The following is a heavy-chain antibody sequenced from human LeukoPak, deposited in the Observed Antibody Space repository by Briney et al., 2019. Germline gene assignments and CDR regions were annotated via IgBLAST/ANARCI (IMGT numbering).Heavy chain of an antibody. D-gene: IGHD6-13*01. CDR3: ARHPGIAAAGTRRGFDY. V-gene: IGHV4-59*08. CDR1: GGSISSYY. CDR2: IYYSGGT. Sequence: SETLSLTCTVSGGSISSYYWSWIRQPPGKGLEWIGYIYYSGGTSYNPSLKSRVTISVDTSKNQFSLKLSSVTAADTAVYYCARHPGIAAAGTRRGFDYWGQGTLVTVSS. J-gene: IGHJ4*02.